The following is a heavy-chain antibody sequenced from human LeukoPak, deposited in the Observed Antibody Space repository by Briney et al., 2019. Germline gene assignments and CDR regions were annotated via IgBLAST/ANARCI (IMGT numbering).Heavy chain of an antibody. CDR3: ARGFDSRFFND. D-gene: IGHD3-22*01. CDR1: GFSFRSYW. Sequence: GGSLRLSCVDSGFSFRSYWMSWVRQAPGKGLEWVANTKQDDSEKYYVDSVKGRFSISRDNAKKSLYLQMNSLRVEDTAVYYCARGFDSRFFNDWGQGTLVTVSS. CDR2: TKQDDSEK. J-gene: IGHJ4*02. V-gene: IGHV3-7*01.